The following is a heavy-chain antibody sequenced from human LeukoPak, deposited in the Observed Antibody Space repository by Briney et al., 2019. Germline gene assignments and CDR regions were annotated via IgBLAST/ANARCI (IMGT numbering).Heavy chain of an antibody. V-gene: IGHV3-33*01. CDR1: GFTFSSYG. Sequence: GGSLRLSCAASGFTFSSYGMHWVRQAPGKGLEWVAVIWYDGSNKYYADSVKGRFTISRDNSKNTLYLQMNSLRAEDTAVCYCARGTYYYDSSGYYYYYWGQGTLVTVSS. CDR2: IWYDGSNK. J-gene: IGHJ4*02. D-gene: IGHD3-22*01. CDR3: ARGTYYYDSSGYYYYY.